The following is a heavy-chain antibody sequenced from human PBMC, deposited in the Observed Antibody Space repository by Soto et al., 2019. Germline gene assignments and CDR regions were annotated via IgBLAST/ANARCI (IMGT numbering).Heavy chain of an antibody. J-gene: IGHJ6*02. Sequence: EVQLVESGGGLVQPGGSLRLSCSVSGFTFSTYCRNWVRQAPGKGLEWVSYISGTGNTIHYADSVKGRFTISRDNVKNSLFLQMNSLRDEDTAVYYCARHHPTAYFYDKRGFVWGRGTTVTVSS. CDR1: GFTFSTYC. V-gene: IGHV3-48*02. CDR3: ARHHPTAYFYDKRGFV. CDR2: ISGTGNTI. D-gene: IGHD3-22*01.